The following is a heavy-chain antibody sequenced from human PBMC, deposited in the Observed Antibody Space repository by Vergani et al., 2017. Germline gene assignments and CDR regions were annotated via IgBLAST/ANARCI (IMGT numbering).Heavy chain of an antibody. Sequence: EVQLVQSGAEVKKPGESLKISCKGSGYSFTSYWIGGVRQMPGKGLEWMGIIYPGDSDTRYSPSFQGQVTIPADKSISTAYLQWRSLKASDTAMYYCASETPPRSCSGGSCAHTGYWGQGTLVTVSS. CDR2: IYPGDSDT. V-gene: IGHV5-51*01. CDR3: ASETPPRSCSGGSCAHTGY. J-gene: IGHJ4*02. D-gene: IGHD2-15*01. CDR1: GYSFTSYW.